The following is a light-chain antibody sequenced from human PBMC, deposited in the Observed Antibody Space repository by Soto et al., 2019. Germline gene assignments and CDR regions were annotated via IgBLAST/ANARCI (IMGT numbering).Light chain of an antibody. V-gene: IGLV2-14*01. CDR1: SSDVGGSNY. J-gene: IGLJ1*01. Sequence: QSVLTQPASVSGSPGQSITISCTGTSSDVGGSNYVSWYQHHPGKAPKLMISEVSNRPSGVSNRFSGSKSGNTASLTISGLQAEDEADYYCSSRTSSSTYVFGTGTNLTVL. CDR3: SSRTSSSTYV. CDR2: EVS.